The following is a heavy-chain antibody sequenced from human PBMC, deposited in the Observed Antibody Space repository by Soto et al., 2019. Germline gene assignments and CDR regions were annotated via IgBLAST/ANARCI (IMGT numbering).Heavy chain of an antibody. Sequence: QVQLVESGGGVVQPGRSLRLSCAASGFTFSSYGMHWVRQAPGKGLEWVAVISYHGNDKYYGDSVKGRFNISRDNFKSTRYLPMGRLRAEDTAIYVCAKDLLHKPVTTCGSWGQGTRVNVSS. CDR3: AKDLLHKPVTTCGS. D-gene: IGHD4-17*01. V-gene: IGHV3-30*18. CDR2: ISYHGNDK. J-gene: IGHJ5*02. CDR1: GFTFSSYG.